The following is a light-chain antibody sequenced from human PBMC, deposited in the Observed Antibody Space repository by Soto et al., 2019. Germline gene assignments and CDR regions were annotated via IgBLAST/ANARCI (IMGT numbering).Light chain of an antibody. J-gene: IGLJ1*01. Sequence: QSVLTQPPSASGTPGQRVTVSCSGSSSNIGSNTVSWYQQLPGTAPKLLLYSNPQRPSGLPDRFSGSKSDTSASLAISGLQSEDEADYYCAAWDDSLNALVFGTGTKVTVL. CDR2: SNP. CDR1: SSNIGSNT. CDR3: AAWDDSLNALV. V-gene: IGLV1-44*01.